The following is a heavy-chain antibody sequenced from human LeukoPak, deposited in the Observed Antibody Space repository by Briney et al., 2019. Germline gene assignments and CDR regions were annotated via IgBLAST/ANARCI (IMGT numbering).Heavy chain of an antibody. J-gene: IGHJ6*03. CDR2: IYYSGST. Sequence: SETLSLTCTVSSGSINSYYWSWIRQPPGKGLEWIGYIYYSGSTNYNPSLKSRVTISVDTSKNQFSLKLSSVTAADTAVYYCARGSGAYYYGSYYMDVWGKGTTVTISS. V-gene: IGHV4-59*01. CDR1: SGSINSYY. CDR3: ARGSGAYYYGSYYMDV. D-gene: IGHD3-10*01.